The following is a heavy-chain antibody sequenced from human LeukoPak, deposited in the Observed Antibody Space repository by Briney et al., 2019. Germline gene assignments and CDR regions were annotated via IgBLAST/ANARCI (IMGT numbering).Heavy chain of an antibody. D-gene: IGHD3-9*01. Sequence: SETLSLTCSVSGGSISSHYWSWIRQPPGKGLEWIGCIYYRGRTSYNPSLKSRVTISVDTSKSQFSLNLSSVTAADTAVYYCARGGPDWQHDNWGQGTLVTVTS. V-gene: IGHV4-59*08. CDR3: ARGGPDWQHDN. CDR1: GGSISSHY. J-gene: IGHJ4*02. CDR2: IYYRGRT.